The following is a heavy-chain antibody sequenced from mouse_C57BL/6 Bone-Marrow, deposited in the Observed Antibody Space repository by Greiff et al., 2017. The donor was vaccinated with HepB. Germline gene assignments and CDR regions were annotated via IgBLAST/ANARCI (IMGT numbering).Heavy chain of an antibody. Sequence: SGAELVKPGASVKMSCKASGYTFTSYWITWVKQRPGQGLEWIGDIYPGSGSTNYNEKFKSKATLTVDTSSSTAYMQLSSLTSEDSAVYYCARHYGGYFDVWGTGTTVTVSS. CDR2: IYPGSGST. V-gene: IGHV1-55*01. J-gene: IGHJ1*03. D-gene: IGHD1-1*01. CDR1: GYTFTSYW. CDR3: ARHYGGYFDV.